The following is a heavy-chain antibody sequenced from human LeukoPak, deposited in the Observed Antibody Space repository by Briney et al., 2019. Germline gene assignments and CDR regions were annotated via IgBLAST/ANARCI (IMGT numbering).Heavy chain of an antibody. CDR2: INHSGST. D-gene: IGHD3-22*01. CDR3: TRGSIAYYYMDV. V-gene: IGHV4-34*01. CDR1: GASISTYY. J-gene: IGHJ6*03. Sequence: SETLSLTCTVSGASISTYYWSWIRQPPGKGLEWIGEINHSGSTNYNPSLKSRVTISVDTSKNQFSLKLSSVTAADTAVYYCTRGSIAYYYMDVWGKGTTVTISS.